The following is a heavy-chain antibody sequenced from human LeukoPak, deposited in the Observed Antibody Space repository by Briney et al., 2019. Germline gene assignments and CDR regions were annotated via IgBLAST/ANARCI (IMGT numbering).Heavy chain of an antibody. CDR3: AKSKGYGLIDI. D-gene: IGHD3-10*01. Sequence: SETLYLTWSVSGGPLSSSSYYWGWIRQPPGKGLEWIGNIFYSGSTYYGPSLKSRLTISLVTSRNQFSLKLNSVTAADTAVYYCAKSKGYGLIDIWGQGTMVTVSS. CDR1: GGPLSSSSYY. V-gene: IGHV4-39*07. J-gene: IGHJ3*02. CDR2: IFYSGST.